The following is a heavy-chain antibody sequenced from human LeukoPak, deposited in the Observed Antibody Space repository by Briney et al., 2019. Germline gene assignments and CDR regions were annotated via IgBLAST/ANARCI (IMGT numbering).Heavy chain of an antibody. Sequence: PGGSLRLPCSASGFTFNAYGMGWVRQAPGKGLEWVSVVSGDGGTTYYADSVRGRFTISRDNSKNTLYMQINSLGDEDTAIYYCAKGGKWDVTPFDYWGQGTLVTVSS. CDR1: GFTFNAYG. J-gene: IGHJ4*02. CDR3: AKGGKWDVTPFDY. CDR2: VSGDGGTT. V-gene: IGHV3-23*01. D-gene: IGHD1-26*01.